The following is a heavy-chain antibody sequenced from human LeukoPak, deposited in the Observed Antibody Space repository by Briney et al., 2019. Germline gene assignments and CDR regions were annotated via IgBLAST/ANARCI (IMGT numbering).Heavy chain of an antibody. CDR2: INGSGGRT. CDR1: GFTFSNYA. J-gene: IGHJ4*02. CDR3: AKDYTAAGRGVSHFDY. Sequence: QTGGSLRLSCAASGFTFSNYAMSWVRQAPGKGLEWVSDINGSGGRTYYADSVKGRFTISRDNSKNTLYLQMNSLRAEDTAVYYCAKDYTAAGRGVSHFDYWGQGTLVTVSS. V-gene: IGHV3-23*01. D-gene: IGHD6-13*01.